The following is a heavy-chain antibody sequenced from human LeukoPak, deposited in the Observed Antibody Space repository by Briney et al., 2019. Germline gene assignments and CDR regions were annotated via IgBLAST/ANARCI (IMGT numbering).Heavy chain of an antibody. V-gene: IGHV1-8*01. CDR3: ARGAYSSGYHDAFDI. J-gene: IGHJ3*02. Sequence: ASVKVSCKASGYTFTSYDTNWVRQATGQGLEWMGWMNPNSGNTGYAQKFQGRVTMTRNTSISTAYMELRSLRSDDTAVYYCARGAYSSGYHDAFDIWGQGTMVTVSS. CDR1: GYTFTSYD. D-gene: IGHD6-19*01. CDR2: MNPNSGNT.